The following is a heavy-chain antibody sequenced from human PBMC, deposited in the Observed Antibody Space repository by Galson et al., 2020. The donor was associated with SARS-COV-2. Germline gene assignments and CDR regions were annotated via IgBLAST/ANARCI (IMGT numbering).Heavy chain of an antibody. J-gene: IGHJ5*02. CDR2: ISSSSSYI. D-gene: IGHD3-16*01. V-gene: IGHV3-21*01. Sequence: GGSLRLSCAASGFTFSTYTMNWVRKAPGKGLEWVSSISSSSSYIYYADSVKGRFTISRDNAKNSLYLQMNSRRAEDTAVYYCAGGGWGTFLAWGQGTLVTVSS. CDR3: AGGGWGTFLA. CDR1: GFTFSTYT.